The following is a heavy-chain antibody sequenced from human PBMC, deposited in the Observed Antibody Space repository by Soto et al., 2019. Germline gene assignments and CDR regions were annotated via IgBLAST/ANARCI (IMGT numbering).Heavy chain of an antibody. Sequence: ASVKVSCKASGYTFTGYYMHWVRMAPGHVRVWMGWINPNSGGTNYAQKFQGWVTMTRDTSISTAYMELSRLRSDDTAVYYCARAGDIVVVPAAITYYYYGMDVWGQGPTVTVSS. V-gene: IGHV1-2*04. CDR1: GYTFTGYY. J-gene: IGHJ6*02. CDR2: INPNSGGT. CDR3: ARAGDIVVVPAAITYYYYGMDV. D-gene: IGHD2-2*01.